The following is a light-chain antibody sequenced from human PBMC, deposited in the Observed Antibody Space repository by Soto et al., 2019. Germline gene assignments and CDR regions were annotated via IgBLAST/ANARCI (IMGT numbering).Light chain of an antibody. CDR2: GAS. V-gene: IGKV3-20*01. J-gene: IGKJ1*01. CDR1: QSVSSTY. CDR3: QQYGTPPPTWT. Sequence: EIVLTQSPGTLSLSPGERATLSCRASQSVSSTYLAWYQQKPGQAPRLLIYGASSRATGIPDRFSGSGSGTDFTLTISRLEPEDFAVYYRQQYGTPPPTWTLGQGTKGEIK.